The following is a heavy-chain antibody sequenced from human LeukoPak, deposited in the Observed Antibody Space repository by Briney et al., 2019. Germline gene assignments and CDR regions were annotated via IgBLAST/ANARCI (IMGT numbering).Heavy chain of an antibody. V-gene: IGHV4-59*01. CDR3: ARTTEDCSSASCYQYWFDP. D-gene: IGHD2-2*01. CDR1: GGSISSYY. CDR2: IYYSGST. J-gene: IGHJ5*02. Sequence: SETLSLTCTVSGGSISSYYWSWIRQPPGKGLEWIGYIYYSGSTSYNPSLKSRVTISVDTSKNQISLKVRSVTAADTAVYYCARTTEDCSSASCYQYWFDPWGQGTLVTVSS.